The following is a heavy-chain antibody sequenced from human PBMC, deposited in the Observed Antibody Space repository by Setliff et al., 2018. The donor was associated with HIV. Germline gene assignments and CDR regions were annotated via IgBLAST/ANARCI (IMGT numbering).Heavy chain of an antibody. Sequence: GGSLRLSCAASGFTFDDYAMHWVRQAPGKGLEWVSLISWDGGSTYYADSVKGRFTISRDNAKNSLYLQMNSLRAEDTAVYYCASPYFVVYWGQGTLVTVSS. V-gene: IGHV3-43D*04. D-gene: IGHD2-21*01. CDR3: ASPYFVVY. CDR2: ISWDGGST. CDR1: GFTFDDYA. J-gene: IGHJ4*02.